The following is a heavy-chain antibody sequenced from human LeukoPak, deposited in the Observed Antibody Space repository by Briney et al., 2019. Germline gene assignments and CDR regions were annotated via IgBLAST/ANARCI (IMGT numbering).Heavy chain of an antibody. CDR3: ARGPYGTGSHFDF. Sequence: GASVKVSCKASGSTFSSYDINWVRQATGQGLEWMGWMNPNSGDTGYTQRFQGRVTMTRGTSISTAYMELSSLRSEDTAVYYCARGPYGTGSHFDFWGQGTLVTVSS. CDR2: MNPNSGDT. J-gene: IGHJ4*02. D-gene: IGHD3-10*01. V-gene: IGHV1-8*02. CDR1: GSTFSSYD.